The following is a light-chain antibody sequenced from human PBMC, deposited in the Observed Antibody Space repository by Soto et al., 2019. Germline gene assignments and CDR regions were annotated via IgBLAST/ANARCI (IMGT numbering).Light chain of an antibody. CDR2: RNN. J-gene: IGLJ2*01. CDR3: TVWDDSLGGRL. Sequence: QSVLTQPPSASGTPGQRVTISCSGSSSNNESNFVYWYQQFPGTAPRLLIYRNNQRPSGVPDRFSGSKSGPSASLAISALRAEDGADYYCTVWDDSLGGRLFGGGTQLTVL. V-gene: IGLV1-47*01. CDR1: SSNNESNF.